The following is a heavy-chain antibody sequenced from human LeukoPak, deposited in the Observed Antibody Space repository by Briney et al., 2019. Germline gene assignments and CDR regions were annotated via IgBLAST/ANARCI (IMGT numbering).Heavy chain of an antibody. CDR2: ISDRGDGT. CDR3: TKGPYPLYTSSWFADH. Sequence: GGSLRLSCAASGFTFSSYGMHWVRQAPGKGLEWVSVISDRGDGTYYADSVKGRFTISRDNSKNTLYLQMNSLRVEDTALYYCTKGPYPLYTSSWFADHWGQGTLVTVSS. V-gene: IGHV3-23*01. CDR1: GFTFSSYG. J-gene: IGHJ4*02. D-gene: IGHD6-13*01.